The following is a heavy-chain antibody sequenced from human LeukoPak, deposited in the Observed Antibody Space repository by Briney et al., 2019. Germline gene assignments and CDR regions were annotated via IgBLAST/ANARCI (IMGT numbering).Heavy chain of an antibody. CDR2: INHSGST. V-gene: IGHV4-34*01. CDR3: ARGVVIFGVVTNWFDP. Sequence: SETLSLTCAVYGGSFSGYYWSWIRQPPGEGLEWIGEINHSGSTNYNPSLKSRVTISVDTSKNQFSLKLSSVTAADTAVYYCARGVVIFGVVTNWFDPWGQGTLVTVSS. D-gene: IGHD3-3*01. CDR1: GGSFSGYY. J-gene: IGHJ5*02.